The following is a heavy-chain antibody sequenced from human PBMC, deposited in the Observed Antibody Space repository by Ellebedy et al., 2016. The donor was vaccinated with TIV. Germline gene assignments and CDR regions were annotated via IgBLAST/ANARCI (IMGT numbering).Heavy chain of an antibody. CDR3: ATQLWNSEF. V-gene: IGHV3-11*01. D-gene: IGHD5-18*01. CDR1: GFTFSDYY. Sequence: GESLKISCAASGFTFSDYYMTWIRQAPGKGLEWISYIGSRGSFFYYADSVKGRFTISRDNAKNSVSANGQPESRRHGVYYCATQLWNSEFWGQGTLVIVSS. CDR2: IGSRGSFF. J-gene: IGHJ4*02.